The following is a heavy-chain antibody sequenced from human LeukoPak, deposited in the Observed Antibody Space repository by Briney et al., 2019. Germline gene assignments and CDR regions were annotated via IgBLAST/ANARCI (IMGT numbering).Heavy chain of an antibody. CDR1: GYPISSSYY. CDR2: IYHSGST. CDR3: ASYSSGWYYFDC. Sequence: SETLSLTCAVSGYPISSSYYWGWIRQSPGQGLEWIGSIYHSGSTYCNPSLKSRVTISVDTSNNQISLKVSSVTAADTAVYYFASYSSGWYYFDCWGQGTLVTVSS. V-gene: IGHV4-38-2*01. J-gene: IGHJ4*02. D-gene: IGHD6-19*01.